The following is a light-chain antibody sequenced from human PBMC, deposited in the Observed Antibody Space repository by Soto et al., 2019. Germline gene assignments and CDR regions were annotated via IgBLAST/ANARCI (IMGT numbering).Light chain of an antibody. J-gene: IGKJ1*01. Sequence: DIQMTQSPSSLSSSVGDRVTITCGASQSISSYLNWYQQKPGKAPKLLINSASSLQSGVPSRFSGSGSGTDFTLTISSLQPEDFANYYCQQSSSTPQTFGQGTKVDIK. V-gene: IGKV1-39*01. CDR2: SAS. CDR1: QSISSY. CDR3: QQSSSTPQT.